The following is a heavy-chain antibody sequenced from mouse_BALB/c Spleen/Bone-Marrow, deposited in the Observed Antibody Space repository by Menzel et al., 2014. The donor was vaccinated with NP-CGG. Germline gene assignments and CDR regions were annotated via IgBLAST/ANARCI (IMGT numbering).Heavy chain of an antibody. CDR1: GFIIKDYY. D-gene: IGHD2-3*01. V-gene: IGHV14-4*02. CDR3: NGGYYEAWFAY. CDR2: IDPENGDT. J-gene: IGHJ3*01. Sequence: EVQLQQSGAELVRSGASVKLSCTASGFIIKDYYMHWVKQRPEQGLEWIGWIDPENGDTEYAPKFQGKVTMTADTSSNTAYLQLSSLTSEDTAVYYCNGGYYEAWFAYWGQGTLVTVSA.